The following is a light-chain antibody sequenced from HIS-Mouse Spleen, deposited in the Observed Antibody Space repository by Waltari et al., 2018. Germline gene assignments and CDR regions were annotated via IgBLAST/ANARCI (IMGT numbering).Light chain of an antibody. J-gene: IGKJ1*01. V-gene: IGKV1-5*03. CDR1: QSISSW. CDR2: KAS. Sequence: DIQMTQSPSTLSASVGDRVTIPCRASQSISSWLAWYQQKPGKAPKLLIYKASSLESGVPSSFSGSGSGTEFTLTISSLQPDDFATYYCQLGTFGQGTKVEIK. CDR3: QLGT.